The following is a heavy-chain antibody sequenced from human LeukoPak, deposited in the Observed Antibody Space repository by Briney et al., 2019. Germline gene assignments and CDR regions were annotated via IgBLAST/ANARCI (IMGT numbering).Heavy chain of an antibody. D-gene: IGHD6-19*01. Sequence: SETLSLTCTVSGGSISSSSYYWGWIRQPPGKGLEWIGSIYYSGSTYYNPSLKSRVTISVDTSKNQFSLKLSSVTAADTAVYYCARAGRVRSPPRIAVDWFDPWGQGTLVAVSS. CDR3: ARAGRVRSPPRIAVDWFDP. CDR1: GGSISSSSYY. V-gene: IGHV4-39*07. CDR2: IYYSGST. J-gene: IGHJ5*02.